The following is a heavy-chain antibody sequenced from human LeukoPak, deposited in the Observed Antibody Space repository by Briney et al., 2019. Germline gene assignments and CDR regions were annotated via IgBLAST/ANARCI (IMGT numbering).Heavy chain of an antibody. CDR1: GGTFSSYA. Sequence: VASVKVSCKASGGTFSSYAISWVRQAPGQGLEWMGRIMPILGIANYAQKFQGRVTITADKSTSTAYMELSSLRSEDTAVYYCARVVAVAGTSIGYFDYWGQGTLVTVSS. CDR3: ARVVAVAGTSIGYFDY. J-gene: IGHJ4*02. D-gene: IGHD6-19*01. CDR2: IMPILGIA. V-gene: IGHV1-69*04.